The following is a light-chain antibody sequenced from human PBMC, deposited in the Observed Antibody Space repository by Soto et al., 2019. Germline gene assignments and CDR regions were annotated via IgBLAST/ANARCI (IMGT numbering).Light chain of an antibody. J-gene: IGKJ5*01. V-gene: IGKV3D-20*02. Sequence: EIVSKPSLGTLSFSPVERSTISCRASQSVSSSYLAWYQQKPGQAPRLLIYGASSRATGIPDRFSGSGSGTEFTLTISSLQSEEFAVYYCQQRSNWPINCGQGTQLEIK. CDR3: QQRSNWPIN. CDR1: QSVSSSY. CDR2: GAS.